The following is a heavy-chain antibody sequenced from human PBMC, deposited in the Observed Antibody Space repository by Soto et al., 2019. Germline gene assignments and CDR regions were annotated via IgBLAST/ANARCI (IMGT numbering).Heavy chain of an antibody. J-gene: IGHJ4*02. CDR3: ARATYSSGDLDY. CDR1: GGSISSYY. D-gene: IGHD6-19*01. CDR2: IYYSGST. Sequence: SETLSLTCTVSGGSISSYYWSWIRQPPGKGLEWIGYIYYSGSTNYNPSLKSRVTISVDTSKNQFSLKLSSVTAADSAVYYCARATYSSGDLDYWGQGTQVTVSS. V-gene: IGHV4-59*01.